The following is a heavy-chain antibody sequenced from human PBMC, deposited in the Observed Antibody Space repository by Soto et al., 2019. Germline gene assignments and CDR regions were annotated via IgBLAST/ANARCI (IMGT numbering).Heavy chain of an antibody. CDR2: INPSGGST. D-gene: IGHD3-3*01. CDR3: ARQGVDYDFWSGYWDYYYYYYMDV. J-gene: IGHJ6*03. V-gene: IGHV1-46*03. CDR1: GYTFTSYY. Sequence: ASVKVSCKASGYTFTSYYMHWVRQAPGQGLEWMGIINPSGGSTSYAQKFQGRVTMTRDTSTSTVYMELSSLRSEDTAVYYCARQGVDYDFWSGYWDYYYYYYMDVRGKGTTVTVSS.